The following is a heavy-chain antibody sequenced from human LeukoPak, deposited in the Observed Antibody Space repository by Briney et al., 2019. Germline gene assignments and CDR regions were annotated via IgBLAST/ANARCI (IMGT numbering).Heavy chain of an antibody. V-gene: IGHV4-4*09. D-gene: IGHD5-18*01. Sequence: SETLSLTCTVSGGSISSYYWSWIRQPPGKGLEWIGYIYTSGSTNYNPSLKSRVTISVDTSKNQFSLKLSSVTAADTAVYYCARQATGGASGYTKSDPWGQGTLVTVSS. J-gene: IGHJ5*02. CDR2: IYTSGST. CDR3: ARQATGGASGYTKSDP. CDR1: GGSISSYY.